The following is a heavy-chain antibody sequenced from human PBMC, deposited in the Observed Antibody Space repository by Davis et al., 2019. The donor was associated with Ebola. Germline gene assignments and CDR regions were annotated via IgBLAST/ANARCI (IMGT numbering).Heavy chain of an antibody. J-gene: IGHJ4*02. CDR2: INAANGNT. Sequence: ASVKVSCKTSGYIFPSYPIHWVRQAPGQRLEWMGWINAANGNTRYSQSFQGRVTITRDTSTRTAYLEVTNLTSEDTAVYYCAREWQNYFPYWGQGTLVTVSS. D-gene: IGHD5-24*01. CDR1: GYIFPSYP. CDR3: AREWQNYFPY. V-gene: IGHV1-3*01.